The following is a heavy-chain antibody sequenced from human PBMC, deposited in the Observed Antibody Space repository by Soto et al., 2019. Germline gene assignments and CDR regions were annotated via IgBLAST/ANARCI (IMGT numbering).Heavy chain of an antibody. Sequence: QVQLMQSGAEVKKPGSSVKVSCKASGGTFSTDPISWVRQAPGQGLEWMGGIIPSFGSATYAQKFQDRVTITADESTRTVYMELSSLKSEDTALYYCARDRGRRDGYNNFDFWGQGTLVTVSS. CDR3: ARDRGRRDGYNNFDF. D-gene: IGHD5-12*01. V-gene: IGHV1-69*12. CDR1: GGTFSTDP. J-gene: IGHJ4*02. CDR2: IIPSFGSA.